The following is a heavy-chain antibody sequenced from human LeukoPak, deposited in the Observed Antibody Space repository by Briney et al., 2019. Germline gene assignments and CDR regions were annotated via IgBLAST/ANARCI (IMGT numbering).Heavy chain of an antibody. CDR1: GFTFSSYS. D-gene: IGHD3-16*02. CDR2: ISSSSSTI. Sequence: PGGSLRLSCAASGFTFSSYSMNWVRQAPGKGLEWVSYISSSSSTIYYADSVKGRFTISRDNAKNSLYLQMNSLRAEDTAVYYCARLNDYVWGSYRYKNHNWFDPWGQGTLVTVSS. CDR3: ARLNDYVWGSYRYKNHNWFDP. J-gene: IGHJ5*02. V-gene: IGHV3-48*04.